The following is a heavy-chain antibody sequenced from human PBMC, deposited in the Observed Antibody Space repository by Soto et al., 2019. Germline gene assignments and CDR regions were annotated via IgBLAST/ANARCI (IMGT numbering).Heavy chain of an antibody. CDR2: IYYSGST. V-gene: IGHV4-61*01. CDR3: ARVMITFGGVTDF. D-gene: IGHD3-16*01. J-gene: IGHJ4*02. CDR1: GGSVSSGSYY. Sequence: PSETLSLTCTVSGGSVSSGSYYWSWIRQPPGKGLEWIGYIYYSGSTNYNPSLKSRVTISVDTSKNQFSLKLSSVTAADTAVYYCARVMITFGGVTDFCGQGTLVTVSS.